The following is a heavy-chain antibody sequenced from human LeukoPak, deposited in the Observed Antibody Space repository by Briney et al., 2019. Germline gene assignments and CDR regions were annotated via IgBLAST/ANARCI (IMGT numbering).Heavy chain of an antibody. J-gene: IGHJ4*02. CDR1: GFTFSSYN. Sequence: PGGSLRLSCAASGFTFSSYNMNWVRQAPGKGLEWVSHFSSSSRTIYYADPVKGRFTISRDNAKNSLYLQMNSLRAEDTAVYYCTREAPTTVTTLDYWGRGTLVTVSS. CDR3: TREAPTTVTTLDY. D-gene: IGHD4-17*01. V-gene: IGHV3-48*01. CDR2: FSSSSRTI.